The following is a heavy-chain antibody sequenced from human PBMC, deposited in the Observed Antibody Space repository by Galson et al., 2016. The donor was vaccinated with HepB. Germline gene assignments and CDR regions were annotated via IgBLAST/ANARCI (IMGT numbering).Heavy chain of an antibody. CDR1: GGSISNYY. CDR3: TRTGILTGYYDSRRVNYFDY. D-gene: IGHD3-9*01. Sequence: SENLSLTCTVSGGSISNYYWSWVRQPAGKGLEWIGRIYTSGSTNYNPSLKSRVSMSVDMSKNQFSLKLSSVTAADTAVYYCTRTGILTGYYDSRRVNYFDYWGQGTLVTVSS. V-gene: IGHV4-4*07. J-gene: IGHJ4*02. CDR2: IYTSGST.